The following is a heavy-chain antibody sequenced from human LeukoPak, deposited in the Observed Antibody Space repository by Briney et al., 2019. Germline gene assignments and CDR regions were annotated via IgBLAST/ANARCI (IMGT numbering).Heavy chain of an antibody. CDR2: IWDNGSHK. J-gene: IGHJ3*02. CDR1: GFTFSSYG. V-gene: IGHV3-33*01. Sequence: PGGSLRLSCAASGFTFSSYGMHWVRQAPGKGLEGVAVIWDNGSHKDYADSVKGRFTISRDNAKYTLYLKLNSLRDVDTAVYYCARARRNDNGSSRTDALDMCGQGTMVTVSS. D-gene: IGHD2-15*01. CDR3: ARARRNDNGSSRTDALDM.